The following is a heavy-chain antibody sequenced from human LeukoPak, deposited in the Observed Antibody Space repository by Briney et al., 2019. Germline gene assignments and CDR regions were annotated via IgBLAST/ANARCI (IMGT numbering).Heavy chain of an antibody. CDR2: IYYSGST. D-gene: IGHD2-2*01. Sequence: SETLSPTCTVSGGSISSSSYYWGWIRQPPGKGLEWIGSIYYSGSTYYNPSLKSRVTISVDTSKNQFSLKLSSVTAADTAVYYCASHGQLLPFDYWGQGTLVTVSS. CDR1: GGSISSSSYY. V-gene: IGHV4-39*01. J-gene: IGHJ4*02. CDR3: ASHGQLLPFDY.